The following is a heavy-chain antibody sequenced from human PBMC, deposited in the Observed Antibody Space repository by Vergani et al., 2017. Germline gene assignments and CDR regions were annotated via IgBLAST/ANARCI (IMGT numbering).Heavy chain of an antibody. J-gene: IGHJ2*01. CDR1: GYTLTDYW. V-gene: IGHV1-69-2*01. CDR2: VDPEDGET. Sequence: DVQLVQSGAEVKKPGTTVKISCKVSGYTLTDYWMHWVQQAPGKGLEWMGAVDPEDGETVYAEKFQARVTITADTSRDTVYLEVTSLKSDDTAVYYCVKDIAASGNYWYFDLWGRGTLVTVSS. D-gene: IGHD6-13*01. CDR3: VKDIAASGNYWYFDL.